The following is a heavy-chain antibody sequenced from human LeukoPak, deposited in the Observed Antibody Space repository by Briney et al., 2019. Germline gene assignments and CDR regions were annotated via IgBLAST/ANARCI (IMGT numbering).Heavy chain of an antibody. CDR3: VTLSSGAGFDV. J-gene: IGHJ3*01. V-gene: IGHV4-4*07. D-gene: IGHD3-22*01. Sequence: SETLSLTCTVSGAYISNYYWTCVRQPATQGLEWIGRLHASESTVYNPSLKSRVTMSMDTSKDQRSLTLTSVTAADSAIYYCVTLSSGAGFDVWGRGTVVTVSS. CDR2: LHASEST. CDR1: GAYISNYY.